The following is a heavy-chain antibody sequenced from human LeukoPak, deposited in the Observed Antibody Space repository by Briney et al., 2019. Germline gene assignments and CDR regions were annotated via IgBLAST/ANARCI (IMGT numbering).Heavy chain of an antibody. CDR2: ISGSGLSK. CDR3: AKDLRPRPPSGYFDY. CDR1: GFSFSIYG. V-gene: IGHV3-23*01. Sequence: PGGSLRLSCAASGFSFSIYGMSWVRQAPGKGLEWVSAISGSGLSKYYADSVKGRFTISRDNSKNTLYLQMNSLRAEDTAVYYCAKDLRPRPPSGYFDYWGQGTLVTVSS. D-gene: IGHD6-6*01. J-gene: IGHJ4*02.